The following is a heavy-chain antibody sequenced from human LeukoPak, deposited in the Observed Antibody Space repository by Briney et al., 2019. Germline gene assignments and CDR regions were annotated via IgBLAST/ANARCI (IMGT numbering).Heavy chain of an antibody. CDR3: GREGSTIGRHYLDY. V-gene: IGHV3-7*05. J-gene: IGHJ4*02. CDR2: INQDGSAK. D-gene: IGHD1-26*01. CDR1: GFTFSTYW. Sequence: GGSLRLSCTASGFTFSTYWMSWVRQAPGKGLEWVANINQDGSAKYYVDSVKGRFTISRDNARNSLYLQMNSLRAEDTAVYYCGREGSTIGRHYLDYWGQGTLVTVSS.